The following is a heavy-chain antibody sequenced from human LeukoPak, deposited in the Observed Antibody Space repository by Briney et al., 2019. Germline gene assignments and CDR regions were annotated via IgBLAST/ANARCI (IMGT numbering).Heavy chain of an antibody. CDR3: ARNDMYSSSWYHTNDAFDI. J-gene: IGHJ3*02. D-gene: IGHD6-13*01. CDR2: IYYSGST. CDR1: GGSTSSYY. Sequence: SETLSLTCTVSGGSTSSYYWSWIRQPPGKGLEWIGYIYYSGSTNYNPSLKSRVTISVDTSKNQFSLKLSSVTAADTAVYYCARNDMYSSSWYHTNDAFDIWGQGTMVTVSS. V-gene: IGHV4-59*01.